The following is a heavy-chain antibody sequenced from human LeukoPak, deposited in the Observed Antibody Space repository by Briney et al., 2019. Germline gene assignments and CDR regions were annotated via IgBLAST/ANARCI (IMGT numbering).Heavy chain of an antibody. V-gene: IGHV4-4*02. Sequence: SGTLSLTCIVSGGSISSLNLWSWLRQPPGKGLEWIGEMYLGGTTNFSPSLKSRVTILIDKSKNQLSLQLTSVTAADTAVYYCAGLEGRYSTDWFYFFDYWGQGALVTVSS. J-gene: IGHJ4*02. CDR1: GGSISSLNL. CDR2: MYLGGTT. CDR3: AGLEGRYSTDWFYFFDY. D-gene: IGHD6-19*01.